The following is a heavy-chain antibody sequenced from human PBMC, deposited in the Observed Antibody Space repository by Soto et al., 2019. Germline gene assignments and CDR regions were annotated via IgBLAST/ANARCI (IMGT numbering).Heavy chain of an antibody. Sequence: ASVKVSCKASGYTFTSYGISWVRQAPGQGLEWMGWISAYNGNTNYAQKLQGGVTMTTDTSTSTAYMELRSLRSDDMAVYYCARVGWQQLGDAFDIWGQGTMVTVSS. CDR2: ISAYNGNT. V-gene: IGHV1-18*03. D-gene: IGHD6-13*01. CDR1: GYTFTSYG. J-gene: IGHJ3*02. CDR3: ARVGWQQLGDAFDI.